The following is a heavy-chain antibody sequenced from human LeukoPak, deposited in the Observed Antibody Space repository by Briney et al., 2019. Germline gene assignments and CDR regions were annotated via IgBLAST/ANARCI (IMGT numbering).Heavy chain of an antibody. J-gene: IGHJ6*02. V-gene: IGHV3-72*01. CDR1: GFTFSDHY. CDR3: ALPSGYSSSSSYYYGMDV. CDR2: TRNKANSYTT. D-gene: IGHD6-6*01. Sequence: GALRLSCAASGFTFSDHYMDWVRQAPGKGLEWVGRTRNKANSYTTEYAASVKGRFTISRDDSKNSLYLQMNSLKTEDTAVYYCALPSGYSSSSSYYYGMDVWGQGTTVTVSS.